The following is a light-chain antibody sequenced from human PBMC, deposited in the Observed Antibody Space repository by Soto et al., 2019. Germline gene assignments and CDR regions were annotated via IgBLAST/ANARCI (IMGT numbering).Light chain of an antibody. CDR1: QSVSSSY. CDR3: QQYGSSPLT. J-gene: IGKJ4*01. CDR2: GAS. Sequence: EVVLTQSPGTLSLSPGERATLSCRASQSVSSSYLAWYRQKPGQAPRLLIYGASSRATGIPDRFSGSGSGTDLTLTISRLEPEDLALYYCQQYGSSPLTFGGGTKVEIK. V-gene: IGKV3-20*01.